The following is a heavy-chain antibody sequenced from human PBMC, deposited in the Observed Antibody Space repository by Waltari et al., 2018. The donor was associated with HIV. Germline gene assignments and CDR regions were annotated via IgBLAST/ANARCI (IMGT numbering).Heavy chain of an antibody. J-gene: IGHJ5*02. CDR2: ITNDGSNK. Sequence: QVQLVESGGGVVQPGRSLRLSCAASGFTFSSYAMPWVRQAPGKGLEWMAVITNDGSNKYYADSVKGRFTISRDNSKNTLYLQMNSLRAEDTAVYYCARDGSYSSGWAGGNWFDPWGQGTLVTVSS. V-gene: IGHV3-30-3*01. D-gene: IGHD6-19*01. CDR1: GFTFSSYA. CDR3: ARDGSYSSGWAGGNWFDP.